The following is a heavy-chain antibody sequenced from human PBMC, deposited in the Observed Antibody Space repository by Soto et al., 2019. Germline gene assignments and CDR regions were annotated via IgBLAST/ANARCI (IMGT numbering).Heavy chain of an antibody. J-gene: IGHJ4*02. CDR3: ARHSRDSSGEDFDY. Sequence: GESLKISCKGSGYIFTNYYISWVRQMPGKGLEWMGRMDPSDSYTDYSPSVQGHVTFSVDRSVSTVYLQGSGLKASDTAMYFCARHSRDSSGEDFDYWGQGTLVTVSS. CDR1: GYIFTNYY. D-gene: IGHD3-22*01. CDR2: MDPSDSYT. V-gene: IGHV5-10-1*01.